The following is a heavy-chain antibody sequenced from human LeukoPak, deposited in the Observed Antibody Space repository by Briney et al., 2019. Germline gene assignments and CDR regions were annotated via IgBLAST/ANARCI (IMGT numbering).Heavy chain of an antibody. CDR3: AKTGSTVTALNWFDP. Sequence: GGSLRLSCAASGFTFSTNAMSWVRQAPGKGLEWVSGISRSGGSTYYADSVKGRFTISRDNSENTLYLQMNSLRGEDTAVYYCAKTGSTVTALNWFDPWGQGTLVTVSS. D-gene: IGHD4-17*01. V-gene: IGHV3-23*01. CDR2: ISRSGGST. CDR1: GFTFSTNA. J-gene: IGHJ5*02.